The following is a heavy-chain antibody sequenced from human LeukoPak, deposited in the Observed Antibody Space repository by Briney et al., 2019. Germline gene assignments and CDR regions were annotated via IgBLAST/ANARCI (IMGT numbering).Heavy chain of an antibody. J-gene: IGHJ4*02. CDR1: GFTFSSYG. Sequence: GGSLRLSCAASGFTFSSYGMHWVRQAPGKGQEWVAFIRYDGSNKYYADSVKGRFTISRDNSKNTLYLQMNSLRAEDTAVYYCAKETYDYGDTTVPGSFDYWGQGTLVTVSS. D-gene: IGHD4-17*01. CDR3: AKETYDYGDTTVPGSFDY. V-gene: IGHV3-30*02. CDR2: IRYDGSNK.